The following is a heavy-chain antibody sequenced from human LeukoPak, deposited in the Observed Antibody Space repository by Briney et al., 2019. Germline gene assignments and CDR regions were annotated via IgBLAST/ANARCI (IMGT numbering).Heavy chain of an antibody. V-gene: IGHV4-34*01. CDR3: ARGRNYYVLDY. CDR1: GGSFSGYY. CDR2: INHSGST. J-gene: IGHJ4*02. Sequence: SETLSLTCAVYGGSFSGYYWSWIRQPPGKGLEWIGEINHSGSTNYNPSLKSRVTISVDTSKNQFSLKLSSVTAADTTVYYCARGRNYYVLDYWGQGTLVTVSS. D-gene: IGHD3-10*02.